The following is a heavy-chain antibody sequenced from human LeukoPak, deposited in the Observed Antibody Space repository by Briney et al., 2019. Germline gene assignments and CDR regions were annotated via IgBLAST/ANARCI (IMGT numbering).Heavy chain of an antibody. CDR2: IYYSGST. CDR1: GGSISSSSYY. CDR3: ARDLITGTTSFDY. V-gene: IGHV4-39*07. D-gene: IGHD1-20*01. Sequence: SETLSLTCTVSGGSISSSSYYWGWIRQPPGKGLEWIGSIYYSGSTYYNPSLKSRVTISVDTSKNQFSLKLSSVTAPDTAVYYCARDLITGTTSFDYWGQGTLVTVSS. J-gene: IGHJ4*02.